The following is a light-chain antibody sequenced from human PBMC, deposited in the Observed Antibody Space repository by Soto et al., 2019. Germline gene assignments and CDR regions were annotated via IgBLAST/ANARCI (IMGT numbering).Light chain of an antibody. J-gene: IGKJ5*01. V-gene: IGKV1-33*01. CDR1: HDIRKY. CDR2: DAS. Sequence: DIQMTQSPSSLSASVGDRVTITCQASHDIRKYLNWYLQKPGKAPKLLIYDASNMETGVPSRFTGSGSGTDFTFTISSLQPEDIVTYYCQQYEIFPITFGQGTRLEIK. CDR3: QQYEIFPIT.